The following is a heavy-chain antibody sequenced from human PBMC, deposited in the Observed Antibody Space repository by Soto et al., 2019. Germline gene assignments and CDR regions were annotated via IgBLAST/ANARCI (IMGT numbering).Heavy chain of an antibody. D-gene: IGHD6-13*01. CDR3: ARAPIISSSWYSHWFDP. CDR1: GGSFSGYY. Sequence: QVQLQQWGAGLLKPSETLSLTCAVYGGSFSGYYWSWIRQPPGKGLEWIGEISHSGRTNYNPSLNIRVTISVDTSKNQFSLKLTSVTAADTAVYYCARAPIISSSWYSHWFDPWGQGALVTVSS. CDR2: ISHSGRT. J-gene: IGHJ5*02. V-gene: IGHV4-34*01.